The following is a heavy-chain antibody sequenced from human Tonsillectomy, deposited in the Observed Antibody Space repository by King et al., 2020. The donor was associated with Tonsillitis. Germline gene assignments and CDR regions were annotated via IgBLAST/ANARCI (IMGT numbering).Heavy chain of an antibody. CDR1: GGSISSGGYS. V-gene: IGHV4-30-4*07. J-gene: IGHJ4*02. CDR3: ARGVPPHTLSSFDY. Sequence: VQLQESGPGLVKPSQTLSLTCAVSGGSISSGGYSWSWIRQPPGKGLEWIGDIYYSGSTYYNPSLKSRVTISVDTSKNQFSLKLSSVTAADTAVYYCARGVPPHTLSSFDYWGQGTLVTVS. D-gene: IGHD1-1*01. CDR2: IYYSGST.